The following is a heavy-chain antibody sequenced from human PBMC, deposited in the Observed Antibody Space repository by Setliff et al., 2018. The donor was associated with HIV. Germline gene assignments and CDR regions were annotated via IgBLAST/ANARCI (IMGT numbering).Heavy chain of an antibody. CDR2: INSATGGT. J-gene: IGHJ3*02. CDR3: ARVYLHVFDI. Sequence: ASVKVSCKASGYTFTDNYIHWVRQAPGQGLEWMAWINSATGGTNYAQNFQGWVTVTRDTSINTVYMELSSLKSDDTAVYYCARVYLHVFDIWGQGTMVTVSS. CDR1: GYTFTDNY. V-gene: IGHV1-2*04.